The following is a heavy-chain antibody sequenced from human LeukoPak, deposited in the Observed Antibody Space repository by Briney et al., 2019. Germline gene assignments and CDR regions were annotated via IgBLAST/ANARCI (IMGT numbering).Heavy chain of an antibody. J-gene: IGHJ4*02. CDR1: GFTFSGSA. CDR2: IRSKANSYAT. CDR3: TRMSSSWYGFDY. Sequence: GGSLRLSCAASGFTFSGSAMHWVRQASGKGLEWVGRIRSKANSYATAYAASVKGRFTISRDDSKNTACLQMNSLKPEDTAVYYCTRMSSSWYGFDYWGQGTLVTVSS. D-gene: IGHD6-13*01. V-gene: IGHV3-73*01.